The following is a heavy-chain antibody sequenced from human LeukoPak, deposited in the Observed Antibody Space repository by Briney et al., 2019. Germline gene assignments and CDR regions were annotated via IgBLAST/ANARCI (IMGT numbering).Heavy chain of an antibody. V-gene: IGHV3-7*01. J-gene: IGHJ5*02. CDR3: AGGSGYLITS. CDR1: GFSFRGYW. Sequence: GGSLRLSCAATGFSFRGYWMNWVRQAPGKGLEWLAIIKQDGSEKHYKSSVEGRFTISRDNAKNSLHLQMNSLRAEDTAVYYCAGGSGYLITSWGQGTLVTVSS. CDR2: IKQDGSEK. D-gene: IGHD3-9*01.